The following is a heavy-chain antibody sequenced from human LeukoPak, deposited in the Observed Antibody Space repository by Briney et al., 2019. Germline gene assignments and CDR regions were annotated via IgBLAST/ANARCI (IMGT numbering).Heavy chain of an antibody. Sequence: ASVKVSCKASGGTFSSYAISWVRQAPGQGLEWMGGIIPIFGTAYYAQKLQGRVTITTDESTSTAYMELSSLRSEDTAVYYCARGGGGYCSGGSCYTDGMDVWGQGTTITVSS. CDR1: GGTFSSYA. CDR2: IIPIFGTA. J-gene: IGHJ6*02. V-gene: IGHV1-69*05. D-gene: IGHD2-15*01. CDR3: ARGGGGYCSGGSCYTDGMDV.